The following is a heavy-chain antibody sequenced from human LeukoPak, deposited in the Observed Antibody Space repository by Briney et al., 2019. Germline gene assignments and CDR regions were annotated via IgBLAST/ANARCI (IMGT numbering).Heavy chain of an antibody. CDR1: GGTFSSYA. CDR3: ARARGTTIFGVEDADAFDL. V-gene: IGHV1-69*05. J-gene: IGHJ3*01. D-gene: IGHD3-3*01. CDR2: IIPIFGTA. Sequence: SVKVSCEASGGTFSSYAISWVRQAPGQGLEWMGGIIPIFGTANYAQKFQGRVTITTDESTSTAYMELSSLRSEDTAVYYCARARGTTIFGVEDADAFDLWGQGTMVTVSS.